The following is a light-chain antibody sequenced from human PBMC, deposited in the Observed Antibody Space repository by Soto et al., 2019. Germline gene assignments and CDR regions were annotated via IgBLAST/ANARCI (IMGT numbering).Light chain of an antibody. CDR2: DAS. Sequence: EIVLTQSPGTLSLSPGERATLSCRASQSAISNLAWYQQKPGQTPRLLIYDASTRATDIPARFSGSGSGTDFTLTISSLLSEDFAVYYCQEYNTWPWTFGQGTKVDTK. CDR3: QEYNTWPWT. J-gene: IGKJ1*01. CDR1: QSAISN. V-gene: IGKV3-15*01.